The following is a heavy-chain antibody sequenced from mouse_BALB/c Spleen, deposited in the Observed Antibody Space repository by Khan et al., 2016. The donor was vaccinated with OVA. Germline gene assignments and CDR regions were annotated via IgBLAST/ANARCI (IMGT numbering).Heavy chain of an antibody. V-gene: IGHV2-9*02. CDR2: IWTGGST. CDR1: GFSLTSYG. CDR3: ARYYGNYGWYFDV. D-gene: IGHD2-1*01. Sequence: QVQLKESGPGLVAPSQSLSITCTVSGFSLTSYGVHWVRQPPGKGLEWLGVIWTGGSTNYNSALMSRLSISKDNSKSQVFLKMNSLQTDDTAMYYFARYYGNYGWYFDVWGAGTTVTVSS. J-gene: IGHJ1*01.